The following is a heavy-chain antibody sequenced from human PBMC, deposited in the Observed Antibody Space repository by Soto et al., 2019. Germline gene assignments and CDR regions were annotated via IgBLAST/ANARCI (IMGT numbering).Heavy chain of an antibody. D-gene: IGHD6-13*01. V-gene: IGHV2-70*04. Sequence: SGPTLVNPTQTLTLPCTFSGFSLSTSGMRVSWIRQPPGQALEWLARIDWDDDKYYSTSLKTRLTISKHTSKNQVVLTMTNMDPVDTATYYCARSMPAAGTFHYWGTGTLVSLSS. CDR1: GFSLSTSGMR. CDR3: ARSMPAAGTFHY. J-gene: IGHJ4*02. CDR2: IDWDDDK.